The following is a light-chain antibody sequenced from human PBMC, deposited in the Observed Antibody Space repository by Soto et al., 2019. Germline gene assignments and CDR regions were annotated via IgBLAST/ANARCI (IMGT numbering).Light chain of an antibody. Sequence: EIVLTQSPGTLSLSPGERATLSCRASQSVISRNLAWYQQKPGQAPRLLIYGASSRATGIPDRFSGSGSGTDFTLTIRRLEPEDFAVYYCQQYGSSPQPITFGQGTRLEIK. CDR1: QSVISRN. CDR3: QQYGSSPQPIT. CDR2: GAS. J-gene: IGKJ5*01. V-gene: IGKV3-20*01.